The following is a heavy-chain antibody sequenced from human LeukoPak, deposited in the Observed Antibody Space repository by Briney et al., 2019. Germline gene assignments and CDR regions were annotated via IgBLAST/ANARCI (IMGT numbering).Heavy chain of an antibody. CDR1: GYTFSGYY. CDR2: ISAYNGNT. J-gene: IGHJ4*02. V-gene: IGHV1-18*04. CDR3: ARDPSFGTTGHSYFDY. D-gene: IGHD1-7*01. Sequence: ASVKVSCKASGYTFSGYYMHWVRQAPGQGLEWMGWISAYNGNTNYAQKLQGRVTMTTDTSTSTAYMELRSLRSDDTAVYYCARDPSFGTTGHSYFDYWGQGTLVTVSS.